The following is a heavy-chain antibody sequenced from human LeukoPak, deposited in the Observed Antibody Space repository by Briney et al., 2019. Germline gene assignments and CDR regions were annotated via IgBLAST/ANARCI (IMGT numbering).Heavy chain of an antibody. J-gene: IGHJ4*02. D-gene: IGHD1-1*01. CDR2: VYRSVST. CDR1: GGSISSSNW. Sequence: SETLSLTCAVYGGSISSSNWWSWVRQPPGKGLEWIGEVYRSVSTYYNPYHKRRLSISGDKPKNQFSLKLSSVTAADKAVYYCARDSVTTPRDYYFDYWGQGALVTVSS. CDR3: ARDSVTTPRDYYFDY. V-gene: IGHV4-4*02.